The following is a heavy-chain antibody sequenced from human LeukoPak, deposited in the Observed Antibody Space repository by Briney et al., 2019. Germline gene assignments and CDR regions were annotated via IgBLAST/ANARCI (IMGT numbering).Heavy chain of an antibody. CDR3: ARNLIAVTGSGPDSSYYYIDV. Sequence: VASVKVSYKASADTFQKYAISWVRQAPGQGLEWMGGFIPIFGSADYMQKFQGRVTFSTDESMTTAYMDLSSLTSEDTAVYYCARNLIAVTGSGPDSSYYYIDVYGKGTTVIVSS. D-gene: IGHD3-10*01. J-gene: IGHJ6*03. CDR2: FIPIFGSA. V-gene: IGHV1-69*05. CDR1: ADTFQKYA.